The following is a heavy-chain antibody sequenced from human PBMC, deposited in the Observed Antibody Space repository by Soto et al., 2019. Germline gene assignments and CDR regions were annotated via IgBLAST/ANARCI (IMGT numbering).Heavy chain of an antibody. CDR1: GFTFSSYA. CDR2: ISSYGGST. CDR3: ARDPDSSGYYYFDY. Sequence: GGSLRLSCAASGFTFSSYAMHWVRQAPGKGLEYVSAISSYGGSTYYANSVKGRFTTSRDNSKNTLYLQMGSLRAEDMAVYYCARDPDSSGYYYFDYWGQGTLVTVSS. D-gene: IGHD3-22*01. V-gene: IGHV3-64*01. J-gene: IGHJ4*02.